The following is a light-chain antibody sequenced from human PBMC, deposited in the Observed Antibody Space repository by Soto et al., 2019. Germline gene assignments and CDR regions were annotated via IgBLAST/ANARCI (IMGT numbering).Light chain of an antibody. CDR1: QSVSSKY. V-gene: IGKV3-20*01. J-gene: IGKJ3*01. CDR3: QQYGSSHFT. CDR2: GAS. Sequence: DIVLTQSPGTLSLSPGERATLSCRASQSVSSKYLAWYQQKPGQAPRVLIYGASIRATGIPEGFSGGGSGTDFILTITRLEPEYFAVYYCQQYGSSHFTFGPGPKVDIK.